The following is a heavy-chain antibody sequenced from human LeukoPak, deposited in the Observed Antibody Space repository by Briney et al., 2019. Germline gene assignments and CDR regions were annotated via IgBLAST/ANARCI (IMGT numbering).Heavy chain of an antibody. CDR2: ISSSSSYI. V-gene: IGHV3-21*01. J-gene: IGHJ5*02. D-gene: IGHD6-13*01. CDR3: ARAHSSSLAWFDP. Sequence: SGGSLRLSCAASGFTFSSYSMNWVRQAPGKGLEWVSSISSSSSYIYYADPVKGRFTISRDNAKNSLYLQMNSLRAEDTAVYYCARAHSSSLAWFDPWGQGTLVTVSS. CDR1: GFTFSSYS.